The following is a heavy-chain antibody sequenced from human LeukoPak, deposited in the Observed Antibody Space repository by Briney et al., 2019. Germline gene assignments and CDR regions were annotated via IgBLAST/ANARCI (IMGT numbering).Heavy chain of an antibody. D-gene: IGHD3-16*01. CDR1: GYTFTGYY. CDR2: INPNSGGT. J-gene: IGHJ5*02. CDR3: AREGGHLIRWFDP. V-gene: IGHV1-2*02. Sequence: ASVKVSCKASGYTFTGYYMHWVRQAPGQGLEWMGWINPNSGGTNYAQKFRGRVTMTRDTSISTAYMELSSLRSEDTAVYYCAREGGHLIRWFDPWGQGTLVTVSS.